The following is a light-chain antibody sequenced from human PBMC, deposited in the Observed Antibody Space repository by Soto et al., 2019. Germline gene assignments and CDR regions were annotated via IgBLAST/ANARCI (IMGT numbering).Light chain of an antibody. CDR2: DAS. CDR3: QQRTNWPTST. CDR1: QSVNSY. Sequence: EIVLTQSPATLSLSPGERATLSCGACQSVNSYFAWYQQRPGQAPRLLIHDASSRATGIPARFSGSGSGTDFTLTIRSLEPEDFAVYYCQQRTNWPTSTFGQGTRLEIK. V-gene: IGKV3-11*01. J-gene: IGKJ5*01.